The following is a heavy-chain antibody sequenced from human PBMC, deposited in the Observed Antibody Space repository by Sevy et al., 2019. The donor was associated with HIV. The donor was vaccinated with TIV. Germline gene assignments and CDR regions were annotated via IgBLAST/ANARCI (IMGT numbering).Heavy chain of an antibody. CDR2: VSSSSSYT. Sequence: GGSLRLSCAASGFTFSDYYMSWIRQAPGKGLEWVSYVSSSSSYTNYADSVKGRFTSSRDNAKNSLYLQMNSRRAEDTAVYYCARDSPRGSSGPNWLDPWGQGTLVTVSS. J-gene: IGHJ5*02. V-gene: IGHV3-11*06. D-gene: IGHD6-19*01. CDR3: ARDSPRGSSGPNWLDP. CDR1: GFTFSDYY.